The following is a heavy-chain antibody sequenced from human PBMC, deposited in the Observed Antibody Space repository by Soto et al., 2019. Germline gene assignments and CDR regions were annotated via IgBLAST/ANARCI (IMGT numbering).Heavy chain of an antibody. CDR3: ASGYYDRIGFYFDS. D-gene: IGHD3-22*01. J-gene: IGHJ4*02. V-gene: IGHV3-21*01. Sequence: WGSLRLSCAASELTFISYGMSLFRHSPWKWLEWVSAISSSTSFIHYADSVKGRFTISRDNAKNSLYLQMNSLRAEDTAMYYCASGYYDRIGFYFDSWGQGTLVTSPQ. CDR2: ISSSTSFI. CDR1: ELTFISYG.